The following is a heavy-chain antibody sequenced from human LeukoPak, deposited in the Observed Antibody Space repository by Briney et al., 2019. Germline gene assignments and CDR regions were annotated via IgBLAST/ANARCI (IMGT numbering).Heavy chain of an antibody. Sequence: PGGSLRLSCAASGFTFNDYYMSWIRQAPGKGLEWVSYISSSGSPIYYADSVKGRFTISRDNAKNSLYLQMNSLKAEDTAVYYCARDRFCSGGSCENWFDPWGQGTLVTVSS. CDR2: ISSSGSPI. CDR3: ARDRFCSGGSCENWFDP. CDR1: GFTFNDYY. J-gene: IGHJ5*02. V-gene: IGHV3-11*01. D-gene: IGHD2-15*01.